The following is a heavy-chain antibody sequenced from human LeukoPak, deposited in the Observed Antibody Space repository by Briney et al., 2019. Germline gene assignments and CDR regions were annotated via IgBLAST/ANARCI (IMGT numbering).Heavy chain of an antibody. CDR1: GGSISSYY. CDR3: ARDASGYSYGHFDY. J-gene: IGHJ4*02. Sequence: SETLSLTCTVSGGSISSYYWSWIRQPAGKGLEWIGRTYTSGSTNYNPSLKSRVTMSVDTSKNQFSLKLSSVTAADTAVYYCARDASGYSYGHFDYWGQGTLVTVSS. V-gene: IGHV4-4*07. D-gene: IGHD5-18*01. CDR2: TYTSGST.